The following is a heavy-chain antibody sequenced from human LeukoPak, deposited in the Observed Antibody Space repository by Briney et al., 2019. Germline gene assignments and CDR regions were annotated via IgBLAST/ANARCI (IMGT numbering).Heavy chain of an antibody. CDR3: AKDGFWTSRTSYHGAHFFDH. J-gene: IGHJ4*02. V-gene: IGHV3-30*18. CDR1: GFTFRSYG. CDR2: ISFDGSNT. Sequence: GRSLTLSCAASGFTFRSYGIHWVRQAPGKGLEWVACISFDGSNTYYVDSVKGRFTISRDNSKNKLYLQMSSLRPEDTALYYCAKDGFWTSRTSYHGAHFFDHWGQGIQVTVSS. D-gene: IGHD3/OR15-3a*01.